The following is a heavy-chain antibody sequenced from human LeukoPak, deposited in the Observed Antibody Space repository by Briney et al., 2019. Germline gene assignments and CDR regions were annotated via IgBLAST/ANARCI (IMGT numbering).Heavy chain of an antibody. CDR3: ARDHRNAGVFDY. J-gene: IGHJ4*02. Sequence: PGGSLRLSCAASGFTFSSSAMSWVRQAPGKGLEWLSVIYVGGSTFYADSVKGRFTISRDNSKNTLYLQMNSLRADDTAVYYCARDHRNAGVFDYWGQGTLVTVSS. CDR1: GFTFSSSA. V-gene: IGHV3-53*01. D-gene: IGHD2-2*01. CDR2: IYVGGST.